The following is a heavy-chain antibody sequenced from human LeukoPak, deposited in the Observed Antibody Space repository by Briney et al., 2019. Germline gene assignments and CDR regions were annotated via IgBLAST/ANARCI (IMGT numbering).Heavy chain of an antibody. V-gene: IGHV1-2*02. Sequence: GASVKVSCKASGYTFTGYYMHWVRQAPGQGLEWMGWINPNSGGTNYAQKFQGRVTMTRDTSISTAYMELSRLRSDDTAVYYCARLLPDLRYDTTGHYTRSFDVWGQGTLVTVSS. CDR2: INPNSGGT. CDR3: ARLLPDLRYDTTGHYTRSFDV. J-gene: IGHJ3*01. D-gene: IGHD3-22*01. CDR1: GYTFTGYY.